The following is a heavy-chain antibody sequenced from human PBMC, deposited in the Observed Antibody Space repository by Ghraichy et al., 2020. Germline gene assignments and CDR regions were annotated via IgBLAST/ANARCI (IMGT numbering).Heavy chain of an antibody. Sequence: GGSLRLSCAASGFTFSSYGMHWVRQAPGKGLEWVAVIWYDGSNKNYADSVKGRFTISRDNSKNTLYLQMNSLRAEDTALYYCAKDARSSSSPILGMDVWGKGTTVTVSS. CDR1: GFTFSSYG. J-gene: IGHJ6*04. D-gene: IGHD2-2*01. CDR2: IWYDGSNK. CDR3: AKDARSSSSPILGMDV. V-gene: IGHV3-33*06.